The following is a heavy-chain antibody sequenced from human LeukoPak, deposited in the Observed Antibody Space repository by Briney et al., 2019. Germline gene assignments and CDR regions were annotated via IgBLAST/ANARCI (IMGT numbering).Heavy chain of an antibody. Sequence: LPGRSLRLSCAASGFTFSSYWMPWARQVPGKGLVWVARINPGGSSITYADSVKGRFTISRDNAKNTLYLQMDSLRAEDTGVYYCAISNQADDYWGQGTLVTVSS. CDR2: INPGGSSI. J-gene: IGHJ4*02. V-gene: IGHV3-74*01. CDR3: AISNQADDY. CDR1: GFTFSSYW. D-gene: IGHD1-14*01.